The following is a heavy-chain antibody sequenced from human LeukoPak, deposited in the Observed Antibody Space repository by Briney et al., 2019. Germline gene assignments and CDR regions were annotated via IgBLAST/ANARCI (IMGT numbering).Heavy chain of an antibody. CDR1: GFTVSINY. V-gene: IGHV3-66*01. CDR3: ARDPLLYSSSPDWFDP. D-gene: IGHD6-13*01. Sequence: GGSLRLSCAASGFTVSINYMSWVRQAPGKGLEWVSVIYSGGSTYYADSVKGRFTISRDNSKNTLYLQMNSLRAEDTAVYYCARDPLLYSSSPDWFDPWGQGTLVTVSS. J-gene: IGHJ5*02. CDR2: IYSGGST.